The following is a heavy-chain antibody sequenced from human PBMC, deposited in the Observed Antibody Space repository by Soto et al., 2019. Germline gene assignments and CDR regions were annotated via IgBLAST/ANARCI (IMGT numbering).Heavy chain of an antibody. Sequence: ASVKVSCQASGYTFTGYYMHWVRQATGQGLEWMGWINPNSGGTNYAQKFQGWVTMTRDTSISTAYMELSRLRSDDTAVYYCARDLGSSFPASGAFDIWGQGTMVTVSS. D-gene: IGHD6-13*01. CDR3: ARDLGSSFPASGAFDI. CDR2: INPNSGGT. V-gene: IGHV1-2*04. J-gene: IGHJ3*02. CDR1: GYTFTGYY.